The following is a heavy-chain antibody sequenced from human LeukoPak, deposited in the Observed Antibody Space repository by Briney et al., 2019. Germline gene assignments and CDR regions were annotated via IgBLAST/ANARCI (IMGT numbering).Heavy chain of an antibody. V-gene: IGHV1-46*03. CDR2: INPSGGST. CDR3: ARGSRAFDI. Sequence: GASVKVSCKESGYTFTGFYMHWVRQAPGQGLESMGIINPSGGSTTYAQKFQGRVTMTRDTSTSTVYMELSSLRSEDTAVYYCARGSRAFDIWGQGTMVTVSS. J-gene: IGHJ3*02. CDR1: GYTFTGFY. D-gene: IGHD6-13*01.